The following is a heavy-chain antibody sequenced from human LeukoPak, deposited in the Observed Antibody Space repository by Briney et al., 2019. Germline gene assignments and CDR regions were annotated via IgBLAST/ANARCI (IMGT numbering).Heavy chain of an antibody. Sequence: PGGSLRLSCAASGFTFSGYWMSWVRQAPGKGLEWVANIKQDGGGTYFADSVKGRFIISRDNSKNSLYLQMNSLRAEDTAVYYCAKDIVGSSRDWGQGTLVTVSS. CDR1: GFTFSGYW. CDR2: IKQDGGGT. D-gene: IGHD6-6*01. CDR3: AKDIVGSSRD. V-gene: IGHV3-7*03. J-gene: IGHJ4*02.